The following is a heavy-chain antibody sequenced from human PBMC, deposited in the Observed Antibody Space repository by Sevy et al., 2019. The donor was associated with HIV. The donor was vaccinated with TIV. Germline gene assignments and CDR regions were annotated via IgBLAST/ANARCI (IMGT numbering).Heavy chain of an antibody. CDR2: INSDDTSI. J-gene: IGHJ4*02. D-gene: IGHD3-10*01. V-gene: IGHV3-74*01. CDR1: GFPFSSHW. CDR3: ARGSGVAFDY. Sequence: GGSLRLSCEASGFPFSSHWMHWVRQSPGQGLVWVSGINSDDTSIPYADSVKGRFTISRDNVKNTQYLQMSSLRAEDTALYYCARGSGVAFDYWGQGTLVTVSS.